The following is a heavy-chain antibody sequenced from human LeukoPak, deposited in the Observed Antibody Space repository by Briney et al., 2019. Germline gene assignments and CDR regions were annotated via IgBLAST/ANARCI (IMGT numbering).Heavy chain of an antibody. CDR1: GGSIISYY. V-gene: IGHV4-59*08. D-gene: IGHD6-19*01. CDR2: IYYSGST. Sequence: SPTLSLTCTVFGGSIISYYWSWIRPPPGKGLEWIGYIYYSGSTNYIHSLKSRVFMSVDTSTNQFSLWLSSVSAADTAVYYCASTPKPDSSGWNNWFDPWGQGTLVTVSS. J-gene: IGHJ5*02. CDR3: ASTPKPDSSGWNNWFDP.